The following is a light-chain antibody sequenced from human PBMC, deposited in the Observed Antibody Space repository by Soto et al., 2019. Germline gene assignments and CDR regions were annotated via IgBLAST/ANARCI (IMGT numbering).Light chain of an antibody. Sequence: DIQLTQSPSSLSASVGDRVTISCRASQGISTFLAWYQQKPGKAPKSLIKTASTLQSGVPSRFSGSGSDTDFILTISSLQPEDFATYYCQQYSSYTRTFGQGTRLELK. V-gene: IGKV1D-16*01. CDR1: QGISTF. CDR2: TAS. CDR3: QQYSSYTRT. J-gene: IGKJ5*01.